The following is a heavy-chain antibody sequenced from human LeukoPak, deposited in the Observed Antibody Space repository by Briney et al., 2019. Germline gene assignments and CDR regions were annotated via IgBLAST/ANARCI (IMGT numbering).Heavy chain of an antibody. V-gene: IGHV1-8*02. CDR2: VNRNTGNT. J-gene: IGHJ6*04. CDR3: ARGRGDLWTRDEFYLMDV. CDR1: GYTFSTYD. D-gene: IGHD3/OR15-3a*01. Sequence: ASVKVSCKASGYTFSTYDINWVRQASGQRPEWMGLVNRNTGNTDYAQSFQGRVTFTTNPSTSTAYMELSALTSEDTAVYCCARGRGDLWTRDEFYLMDVWGKGTTVIVST.